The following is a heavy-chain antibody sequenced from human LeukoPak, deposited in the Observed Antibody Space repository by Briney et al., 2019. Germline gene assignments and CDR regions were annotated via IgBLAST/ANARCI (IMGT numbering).Heavy chain of an antibody. J-gene: IGHJ5*02. Sequence: SETLSLTCTVSGGSISSYYWNWIRQPPGQGLEWIGCIYYSGSTNYNPSLKSRVTISVDTSKNQFSLKVSSVTAADTAVYYCARVFSTNYYDNRGWFDPWGQGTLVTVSS. V-gene: IGHV4-59*01. CDR3: ARVFSTNYYDNRGWFDP. CDR1: GGSISSYY. D-gene: IGHD3-22*01. CDR2: IYYSGST.